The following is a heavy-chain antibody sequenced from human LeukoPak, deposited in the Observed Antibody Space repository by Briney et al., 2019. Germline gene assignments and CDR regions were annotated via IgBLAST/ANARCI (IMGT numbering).Heavy chain of an antibody. Sequence: RSSETLSLTCTVSGGSISSYYWSWIRQPPGKGLEWIGYIYYSGSTNYNPSLKSRVTISVDTSKNQFSLKLSSVTAADTAVCYCARDPWSGYFDYWGQGTLVTVSS. V-gene: IGHV4-59*01. D-gene: IGHD3-3*01. CDR2: IYYSGST. CDR1: GGSISSYY. J-gene: IGHJ4*02. CDR3: ARDPWSGYFDY.